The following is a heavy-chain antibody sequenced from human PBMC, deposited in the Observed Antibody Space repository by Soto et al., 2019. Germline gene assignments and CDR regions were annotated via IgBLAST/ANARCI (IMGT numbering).Heavy chain of an antibody. V-gene: IGHV3-7*01. D-gene: IGHD5-18*01. J-gene: IGHJ3*02. CDR1: GFTFSSYW. Sequence: PGGSLRLSCASSGFTFSSYWMSWVRQAPGKGLEWVANIKQDGSEKYYADSVKGRFTISRDNSKNTLYLQMNSLRAEDTAVYYCARTDTAMVTTRGGDAFDIWGQGTMVTVSS. CDR2: IKQDGSEK. CDR3: ARTDTAMVTTRGGDAFDI.